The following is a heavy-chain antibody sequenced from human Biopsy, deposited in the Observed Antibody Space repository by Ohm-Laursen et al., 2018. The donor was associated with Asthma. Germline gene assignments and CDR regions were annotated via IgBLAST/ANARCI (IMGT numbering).Heavy chain of an antibody. Sequence: NWVRQHPGKGLEWIGYINYSGSTFYSPSLESRVTVSVDTSKNQFSLKLSSVTAADTAVYYCARDLSGYCTSSACYGFDSWGQGTLVTVSS. J-gene: IGHJ5*01. D-gene: IGHD2-8*01. CDR3: ARDLSGYCTSSACYGFDS. V-gene: IGHV4-31*02. CDR2: INYSGST.